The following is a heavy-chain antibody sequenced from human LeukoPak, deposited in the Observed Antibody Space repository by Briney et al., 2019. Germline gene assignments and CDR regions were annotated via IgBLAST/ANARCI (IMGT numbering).Heavy chain of an antibody. J-gene: IGHJ6*04. Sequence: GGSLRLSCAASGFTFSSYAMSWVRQAPGKGLEWVSSISSSSSYIYYADSVKGRFTISRDNAKNSLYLQMNSLRAEDTAVYYCARGLIAARLLDVWGKGTTVTVSS. D-gene: IGHD6-6*01. V-gene: IGHV3-21*01. CDR2: ISSSSSYI. CDR1: GFTFSSYA. CDR3: ARGLIAARLLDV.